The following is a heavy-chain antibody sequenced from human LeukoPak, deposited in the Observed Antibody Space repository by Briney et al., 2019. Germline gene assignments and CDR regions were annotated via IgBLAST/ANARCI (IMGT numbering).Heavy chain of an antibody. D-gene: IGHD3-22*01. J-gene: IGHJ3*02. CDR1: GGSISSSSYY. CDR2: IYYSGST. Sequence: SETLSLTCTVSGGSISSSSYYWGWIRQPPGKGLEWIGSIYYSGSTYYNPSLKSRVTISVDTSKNQFSLKLSSVTAADTAVYYCARDDTMIYAFDIWGQGTMVTVSS. V-gene: IGHV4-39*07. CDR3: ARDDTMIYAFDI.